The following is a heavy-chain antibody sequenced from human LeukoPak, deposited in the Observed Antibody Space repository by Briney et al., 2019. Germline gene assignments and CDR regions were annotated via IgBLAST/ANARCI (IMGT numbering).Heavy chain of an antibody. CDR1: GGSIYSGGYY. D-gene: IGHD1-14*01. J-gene: IGHJ4*02. CDR2: IYHSGST. V-gene: IGHV4-31*09. CDR3: ANLAISEPFDY. Sequence: SETLSLTCTVSGGSIYSGGYYWSWIRQLPGKGLEWIGYIYHSGSTHYNPSLKSRVTISVDKSKNHFSLKLSSVTAADTAVYYCANLAISEPFDYWGQGTLVTVSS.